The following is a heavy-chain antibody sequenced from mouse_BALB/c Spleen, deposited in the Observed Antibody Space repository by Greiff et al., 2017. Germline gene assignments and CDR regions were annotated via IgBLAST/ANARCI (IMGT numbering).Heavy chain of an antibody. CDR1: GYTFTDYA. D-gene: IGHD2-4*01. J-gene: IGHJ4*01. CDR3: ARGAYDYDNAMDY. V-gene: IGHV1S137*01. CDR2: ISTYYGDA. Sequence: LKESGAELVRPGVSVKISCKGSGYTFTDYAMHWVKQSHAKSLEWIGVISTYYGDASYNQKFKGKATMTVDKSSSTAYMELARLTSEDSAIYYCARGAYDYDNAMDYWGQGTSVTVSS.